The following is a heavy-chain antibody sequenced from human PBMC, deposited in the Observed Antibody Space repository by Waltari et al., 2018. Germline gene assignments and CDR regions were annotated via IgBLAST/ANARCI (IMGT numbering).Heavy chain of an antibody. D-gene: IGHD2-15*01. CDR1: GGSISSGSYY. Sequence: QVQLQESGPGLVKPSQTLSLTCTVSGGSISSGSYYWRWIRQPAGKGLEWIGRIYTSGSTNYNPSLKSRVTISVDTSKNQFSLKLSSVTAADTAVYYCASSLAATDWFDPWGQGTLVTVSS. CDR3: ASSLAATDWFDP. J-gene: IGHJ5*02. CDR2: IYTSGST. V-gene: IGHV4-61*02.